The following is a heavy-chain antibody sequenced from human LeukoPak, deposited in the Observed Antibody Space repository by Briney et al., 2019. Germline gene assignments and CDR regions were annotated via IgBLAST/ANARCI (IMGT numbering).Heavy chain of an antibody. CDR3: ARERYYYGSGSDIDY. CDR1: GVSISSYY. J-gene: IGHJ4*02. Sequence: SETLSLTGTVSGVSISSYYWSWIRQPAGKGLEWIGRIYTSGSTNYNPSLKSRATMSVDTSKNQFSLKLSSVTAADTAVYYCARERYYYGSGSDIDYWGQGTLVTVSS. CDR2: IYTSGST. D-gene: IGHD3-10*01. V-gene: IGHV4-4*07.